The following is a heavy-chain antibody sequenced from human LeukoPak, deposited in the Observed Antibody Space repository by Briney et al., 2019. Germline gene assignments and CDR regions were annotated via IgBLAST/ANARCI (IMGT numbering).Heavy chain of an antibody. Sequence: GGSLRLSCAASGFTFSSYGMNWVRQAPGKGLEWVSSISSSSSYIYYADSVKGRFTISRDNAKNSLYLQMNSLRAEDTAVYYCAREPLMDDSSGYYELGAFDIWGQGTMVTVSS. V-gene: IGHV3-21*01. D-gene: IGHD3-22*01. CDR3: AREPLMDDSSGYYELGAFDI. CDR2: ISSSSSYI. CDR1: GFTFSSYG. J-gene: IGHJ3*02.